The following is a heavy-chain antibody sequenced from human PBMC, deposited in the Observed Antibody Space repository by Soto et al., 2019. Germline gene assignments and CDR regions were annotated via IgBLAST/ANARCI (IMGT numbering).Heavy chain of an antibody. CDR2: INHSGST. D-gene: IGHD3-16*01. Sequence: SETLSLTCAVYGGSFSGYYWSWIRQPPGKGLEWIGEINHSGSTNYNPSLKSRVTISVDTSKNQFSLKLSSVTAADTAVYYCARGLWGRYYYGMDVWGQGTTVTV. CDR3: ARGLWGRYYYGMDV. V-gene: IGHV4-34*01. J-gene: IGHJ6*02. CDR1: GGSFSGYY.